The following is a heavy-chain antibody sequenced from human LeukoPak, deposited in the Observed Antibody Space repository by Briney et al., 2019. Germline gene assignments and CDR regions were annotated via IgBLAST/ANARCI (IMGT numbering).Heavy chain of an antibody. V-gene: IGHV4-38-2*01. CDR3: RGSPIGYCSCGSSYPFQY. D-gene: IGHD2-15*01. CDR2: IYHSGST. Sequence: PSGTLSLTCAVSGYTISSDYYCGLIRQPPGKGVEWVGSIYHSGSTYYNPSLKGRVTISADRSKNQLSLHLNYLTAAGTAVYYCRGSPIGYCSCGSSYPFQYWAQSTLVTVSS. J-gene: IGHJ1*01. CDR1: GYTISSDYY.